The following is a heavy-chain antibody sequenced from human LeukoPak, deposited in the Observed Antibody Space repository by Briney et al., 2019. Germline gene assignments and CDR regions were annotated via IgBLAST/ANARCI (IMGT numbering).Heavy chain of an antibody. CDR3: ARGLFYPVRGVIKTWRYNWFDP. CDR1: GFTFSSYW. V-gene: IGHV3-7*01. CDR2: IKQDGSEK. J-gene: IGHJ5*02. Sequence: GGSLRLSCAASGFTFSSYWMSWVRQAPGKGLEWVANIKQDGSEKYYVDSVKGRFTISRDNAKNSLYLQMNSLRAEDTAVYYCARGLFYPVRGVIKTWRYNWFDPWGQGTLVTVSS. D-gene: IGHD3-10*01.